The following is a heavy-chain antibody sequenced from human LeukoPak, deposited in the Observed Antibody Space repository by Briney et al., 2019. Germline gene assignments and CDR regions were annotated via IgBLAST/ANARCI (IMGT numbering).Heavy chain of an antibody. CDR3: ARERVENQQLVGGNY. D-gene: IGHD6-6*01. J-gene: IGHJ4*02. CDR2: IYSGGST. CDR1: GFTFTNAW. V-gene: IGHV3-66*01. Sequence: PGGSLRLSCAASGFTFTNAWMSWVRQAPGEGLEWVSVIYSGGSTYYADSVKGRFTISRDNSKNTLYLQMNSLRAEDTAVYYCARERVENQQLVGGNYWGQGTLVTVSS.